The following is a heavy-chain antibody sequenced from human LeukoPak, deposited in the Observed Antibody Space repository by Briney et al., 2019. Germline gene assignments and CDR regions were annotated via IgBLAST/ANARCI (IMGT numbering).Heavy chain of an antibody. CDR1: GGSVSSGSYY. J-gene: IGHJ5*02. CDR2: IYYSGST. CDR3: ASGVGHYDFWSGYYLWFDP. Sequence: PSETLSLTCTVSGGSVSSGSYYWSWIRQPPGKGLEWIGYIYYSGSTYYNPSLKSRVTISVDTSKNQFSLKLSSVTAADTAVYYCASGVGHYDFWSGYYLWFDPWGQGTLVTVSS. D-gene: IGHD3-3*01. V-gene: IGHV4-31*03.